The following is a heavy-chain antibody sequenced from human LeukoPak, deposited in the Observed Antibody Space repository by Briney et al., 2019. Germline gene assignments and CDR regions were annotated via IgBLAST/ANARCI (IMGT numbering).Heavy chain of an antibody. J-gene: IGHJ4*02. CDR2: ISSNGGST. Sequence: AGGSLRLSCAASGFTFSSYAMHWVRQAPGKGLEYVSAISSNGGSTYYANSVKGRFTISRDNSKNTLYLQMGSLRAEDMAVYYCARGVGATWIDYWGQGILVTVSS. D-gene: IGHD1-26*01. CDR1: GFTFSSYA. CDR3: ARGVGATWIDY. V-gene: IGHV3-64*01.